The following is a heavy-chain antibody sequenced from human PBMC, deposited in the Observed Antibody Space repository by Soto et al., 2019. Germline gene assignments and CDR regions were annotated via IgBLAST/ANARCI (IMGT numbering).Heavy chain of an antibody. CDR2: IYYSGST. D-gene: IGHD3-22*01. CDR1: GGSISSGGYY. V-gene: IGHV4-31*03. CDR3: ARDYYYDSSGYSDDAFDI. Sequence: PSETLSLTCTVSGGSISSGGYYWSWIRQHPGKGLEWIGYIYYSGSTYYNPSLKSRVTISVDTSKNQFSLKLSSVTAADTAVYYCARDYYYDSSGYSDDAFDICGQGTMVTV. J-gene: IGHJ3*02.